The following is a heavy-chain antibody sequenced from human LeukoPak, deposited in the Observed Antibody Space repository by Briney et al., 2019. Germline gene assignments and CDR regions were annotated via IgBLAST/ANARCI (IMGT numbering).Heavy chain of an antibody. CDR1: GGSISSGGYS. J-gene: IGHJ4*02. CDR3: ARVRLGEFPIDY. V-gene: IGHV4-31*03. CDR2: IYYSGST. Sequence: SETLSLTCTVSGGSISSGGYSWSWIRQHPGKGLEWIGYIYYSGSTYYNPSLKSRVTISVDTSKNQFSLKLSSVTAADTAVYYCARVRLGEFPIDYWGQGTLVTVSS. D-gene: IGHD3-16*01.